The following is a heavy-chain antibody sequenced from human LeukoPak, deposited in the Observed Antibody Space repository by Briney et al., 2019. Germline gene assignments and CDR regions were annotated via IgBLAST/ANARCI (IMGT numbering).Heavy chain of an antibody. Sequence: GGSLRLSCAASGFTFSSYEMNWVRQAPGKGLEWVSYISSSGSTIYYADSVKGRFTISRDNAKNSLYLQMNSLRAEDTAVYYCARDSRDGYNSRGDYWGQGTLVTVSS. J-gene: IGHJ4*02. D-gene: IGHD5-24*01. CDR3: ARDSRDGYNSRGDY. CDR1: GFTFSSYE. V-gene: IGHV3-48*03. CDR2: ISSSGSTI.